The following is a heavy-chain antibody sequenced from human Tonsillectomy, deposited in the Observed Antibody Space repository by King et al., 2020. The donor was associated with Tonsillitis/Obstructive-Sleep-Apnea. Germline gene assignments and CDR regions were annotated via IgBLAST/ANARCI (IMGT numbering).Heavy chain of an antibody. CDR1: GFTFSSYA. CDR3: VTDRGCGSVNCFLPFDS. CDR2: INSDGGNT. J-gene: IGHJ4*02. Sequence: VQLVESGGGLVQPGGSLGLSCSASGFTFSSYAMHWVRQAPGKGLDYVSTINSDGGNTYYADSVKGRFSISRDNSKETLYLQMSSLGGDDTAVYYCVTDRGCGSVNCFLPFDSWGQGAQVTVSS. D-gene: IGHD2-15*01. V-gene: IGHV3-64D*06.